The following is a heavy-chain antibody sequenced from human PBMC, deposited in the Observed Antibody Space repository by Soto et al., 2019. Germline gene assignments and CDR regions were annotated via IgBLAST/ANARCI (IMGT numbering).Heavy chain of an antibody. CDR2: ITWSGSST. CDR3: ARDGGVAVAVDASDI. Sequence: EVQLVESGGGVVRPGGSLRLSCAASGFTFEDHGMTWVRQVPGKGLEWVAGITWSGSSTSYADSVKGRFTISRDNAKNSLYLQMNSLRAEDTALYFCARDGGVAVAVDASDIWGQGTMVTVSS. J-gene: IGHJ3*02. CDR1: GFTFEDHG. D-gene: IGHD6-19*01. V-gene: IGHV3-20*04.